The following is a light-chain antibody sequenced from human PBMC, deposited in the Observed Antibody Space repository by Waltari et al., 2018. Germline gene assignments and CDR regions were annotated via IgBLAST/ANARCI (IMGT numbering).Light chain of an antibody. CDR1: SSDAGGYNY. Sequence: QSALTQPASVSGSPGQSITISCSGTSSDAGGYNYVSWYQQHPGKAPKVMIYDVSNRPSGVSNRFSGSKSGNTASLTISGLQAEDEADYYCSSYTGSSTLVFGGGTKLTVL. CDR3: SSYTGSSTLV. V-gene: IGLV2-14*03. CDR2: DVS. J-gene: IGLJ2*01.